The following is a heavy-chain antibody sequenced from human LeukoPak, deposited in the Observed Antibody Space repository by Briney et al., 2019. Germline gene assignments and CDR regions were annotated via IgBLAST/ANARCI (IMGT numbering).Heavy chain of an antibody. V-gene: IGHV3-48*01. Sequence: PGGTLRLSCAASGFTFSSYSMNWVRQAPGKGLEWVSYISSSSSTIYYADSVKGRFTISRDNAKNSLYLQMNSLRAEDTAVYYCAGGRITMIVTEMGAFDIWGQGTMVTVSS. J-gene: IGHJ3*02. D-gene: IGHD3-22*01. CDR3: AGGRITMIVTEMGAFDI. CDR2: ISSSSSTI. CDR1: GFTFSSYS.